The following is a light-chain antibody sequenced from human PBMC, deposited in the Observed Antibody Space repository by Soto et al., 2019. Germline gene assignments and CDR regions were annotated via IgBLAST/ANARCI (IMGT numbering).Light chain of an antibody. CDR1: QSVRTY. CDR3: HQRSNWPRT. CDR2: DAS. Sequence: EIVLTQSPATLSLFPGERATLSCRASQSVRTYLAWYQQKPGQAPRLLISDASKKATGIPDRFSGSGSGTDFTLTICSLEAEDSAVYYCHQRSNWPRTFGGGSKVEIK. V-gene: IGKV3-11*01. J-gene: IGKJ4*01.